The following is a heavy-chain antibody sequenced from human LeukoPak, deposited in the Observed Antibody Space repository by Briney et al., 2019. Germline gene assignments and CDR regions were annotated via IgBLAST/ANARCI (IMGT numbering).Heavy chain of an antibody. J-gene: IGHJ4*02. CDR2: IWYDGSNK. V-gene: IGHV3-33*01. CDR3: ARWSNYDSSGRYYFDY. CDR1: GFTFSSYG. D-gene: IGHD3-22*01. Sequence: GGSLRLSCAASGFTFSSYGMHWVRQAPGKGLEWVAVIWYDGSNKYYADSVKGRFTSSRDNSKNTLYLQMNSLRAEDTAVYYCARWSNYDSSGRYYFDYWGQGTLVTVSS.